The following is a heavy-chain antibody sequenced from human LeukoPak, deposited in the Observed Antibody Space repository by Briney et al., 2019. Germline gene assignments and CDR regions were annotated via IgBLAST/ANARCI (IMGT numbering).Heavy chain of an antibody. CDR1: GFTFSSYE. J-gene: IGHJ4*02. CDR3: ARYSSGWYYFDY. D-gene: IGHD6-19*01. Sequence: GGSRRLSCAPFGFTFSSYEMNWVRQAPGKGLEWVSSISSSSSYIYYADSVKGRFTISRDNAKNSLYLQMNSLRAEDTAVYYCARYSSGWYYFDYWGQGTLVTVSS. CDR2: ISSSSSYI. V-gene: IGHV3-21*01.